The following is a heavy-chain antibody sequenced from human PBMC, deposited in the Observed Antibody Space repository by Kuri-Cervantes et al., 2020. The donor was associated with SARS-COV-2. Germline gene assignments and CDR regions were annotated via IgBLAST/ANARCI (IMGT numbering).Heavy chain of an antibody. V-gene: IGHV3-23*01. D-gene: IGHD3-3*01. Sequence: GGSLRLSCAASRSTFSSYAMSWVRQAPVKGLEWVSAISGSGGSTYYADSVKGRFTISRDNSKNKLYLQMNSLRAEDTAVYYCAKGPYYDFWSGYYTTGLFDYYGMDVWGQGTTVTVSS. J-gene: IGHJ6*02. CDR1: RSTFSSYA. CDR3: AKGPYYDFWSGYYTTGLFDYYGMDV. CDR2: ISGSGGST.